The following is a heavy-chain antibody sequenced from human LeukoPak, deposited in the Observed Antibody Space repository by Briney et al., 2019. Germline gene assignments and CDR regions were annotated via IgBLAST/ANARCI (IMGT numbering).Heavy chain of an antibody. V-gene: IGHV3-21*01. CDR3: ARGYSNYGYAFDI. J-gene: IGHJ3*02. CDR2: ISSSSSYI. D-gene: IGHD4-11*01. Sequence: GGTLRLSYAASGFTFSSYGMNWVRQAPGKGLEWVSSISSSSSYIYYVETVKGRFTISRDNARKSLYLQMNSLRAEDTAVYYCARGYSNYGYAFDIWGQGTMVTVSS. CDR1: GFTFSSYG.